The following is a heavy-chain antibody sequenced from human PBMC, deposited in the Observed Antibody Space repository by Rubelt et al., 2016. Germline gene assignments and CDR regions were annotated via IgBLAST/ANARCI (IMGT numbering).Heavy chain of an antibody. CDR2: IIPNSGGT. CDR3: ARAEEDLGMDV. D-gene: IGHD2-15*01. CDR1: GGTFSSYA. V-gene: IGHV1-8*02. J-gene: IGHJ6*02. Sequence: QVQLVQSGAEVKKPGSSVKVSCKASGGTFSSYAISWVRQAPGQGLEWMGRIIPNSGGTNCGQKFQGRVTMTSNTSISTAYVELSSLRSEDTAVYYCARAEEDLGMDVWGQGTTVTVSS.